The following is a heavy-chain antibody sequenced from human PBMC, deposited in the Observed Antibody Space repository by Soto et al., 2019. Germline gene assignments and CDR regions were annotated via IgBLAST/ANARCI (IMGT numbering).Heavy chain of an antibody. J-gene: IGHJ6*02. D-gene: IGHD6-19*01. V-gene: IGHV4-31*03. CDR3: ARGVAGTSYYYYYGMDV. CDR1: GGSISSGGYY. CDR2: IYYSGST. Sequence: SETLSLTCTVSGGSISSGGYYWSWIRQHPGKGLEWIGYIYYSGSTYYNPSLKSRVTISVDTSKNQFSLKLSSVTAADTAVYYCARGVAGTSYYYYYGMDVWGHGTTVTVSS.